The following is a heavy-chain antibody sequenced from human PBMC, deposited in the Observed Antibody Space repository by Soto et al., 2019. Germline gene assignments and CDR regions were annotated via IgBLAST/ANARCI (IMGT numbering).Heavy chain of an antibody. Sequence: GGSLRLSCAASGFTFSSYGMHWVRQAPGKGLEWVAVIWYDGSNKYYADSVKGRFTISRDNSKNTLYLQMNSLRAEDTAVYYCARVQSGLLTGSSPPAHGMDVWGQGTTVTVSS. D-gene: IGHD2-15*01. CDR1: GFTFSSYG. V-gene: IGHV3-33*01. CDR2: IWYDGSNK. J-gene: IGHJ6*02. CDR3: ARVQSGLLTGSSPPAHGMDV.